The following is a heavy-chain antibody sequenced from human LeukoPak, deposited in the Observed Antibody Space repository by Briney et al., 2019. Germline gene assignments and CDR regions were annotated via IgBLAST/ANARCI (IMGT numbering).Heavy chain of an antibody. CDR2: VYYSGST. J-gene: IGHJ6*02. CDR3: ARNRVYTGWSPLDV. CDR1: GDSISSSTYY. V-gene: IGHV4-39*01. Sequence: PSETLSLTCTVSGDSISSSTYYWGWIRQPPGKGLEWIGSVYYSGSTYYNPSLKSRVTISVDTSKNQFSLKVSSVTAADTAVYYCARNRVYTGWSPLDVWGQGTTVTVS. D-gene: IGHD6-19*01.